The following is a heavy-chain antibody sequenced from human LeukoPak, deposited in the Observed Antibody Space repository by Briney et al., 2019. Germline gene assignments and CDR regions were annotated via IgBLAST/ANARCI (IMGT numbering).Heavy chain of an antibody. CDR1: GDSITSGSYS. Sequence: SETLSLTCTVSGDSITSGSYSWGWIRQTPGKGLEWIGNIYSTGTTSYNPSVKSRVTMSVDTSKNQFSLKLDSVTAADTAVYYCGRDSGFWLYWGQGTLVTVSS. J-gene: IGHJ4*02. D-gene: IGHD3-22*01. CDR2: IYSTGTT. CDR3: GRDSGFWLY. V-gene: IGHV4-39*07.